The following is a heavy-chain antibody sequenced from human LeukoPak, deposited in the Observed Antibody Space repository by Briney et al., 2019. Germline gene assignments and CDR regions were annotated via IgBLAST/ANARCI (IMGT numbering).Heavy chain of an antibody. Sequence: GGSLRLSCAASGFTVNRNCMGWVRQAPGKGLEWVSLIYGGGGTYYANSVKGRFTISRDYSKNTLYLQMNSLRVGDTAVYYCARDSYYGSGSYYRYTFDYWGQGTLVTVSS. CDR2: IYGGGGT. V-gene: IGHV3-53*01. CDR3: ARDSYYGSGSYYRYTFDY. D-gene: IGHD3-10*01. CDR1: GFTVNRNC. J-gene: IGHJ4*02.